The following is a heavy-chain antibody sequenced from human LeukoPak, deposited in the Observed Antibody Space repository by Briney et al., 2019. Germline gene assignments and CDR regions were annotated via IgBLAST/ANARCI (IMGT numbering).Heavy chain of an antibody. V-gene: IGHV5-51*01. J-gene: IGHJ4*02. CDR2: IYPGDSDT. CDR1: GYSFTRHW. Sequence: GESLKISCKGSGYSFTRHWISWVRQMPGKGLEWVGIIYPGDSDTRYSPSLQGQVTISADKSISTAYLQWSSLKASDTAMYYCARHKGVVGAYLFDYWGQGTLVTVSS. D-gene: IGHD1-26*01. CDR3: ARHKGVVGAYLFDY.